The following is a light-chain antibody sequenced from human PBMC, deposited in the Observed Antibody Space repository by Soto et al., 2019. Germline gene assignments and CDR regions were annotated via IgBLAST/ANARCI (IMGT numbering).Light chain of an antibody. J-gene: IGLJ2*01. V-gene: IGLV2-14*01. CDR1: SSDVGSYNS. CDR3: SSYTSSSTLV. Sequence: QSALTQPASVSGSPGQSIAISCTGTSSDVGSYNSVSWYQQHPGKAPKLMIYEVSNRPSGVSNRFSGSKSGNTASLTISGLQAEDDADYYCSSYTSSSTLVFGGGTKLTVL. CDR2: EVS.